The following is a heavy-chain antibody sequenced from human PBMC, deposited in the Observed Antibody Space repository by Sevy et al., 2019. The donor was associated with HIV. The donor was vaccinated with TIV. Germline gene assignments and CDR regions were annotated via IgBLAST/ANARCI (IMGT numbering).Heavy chain of an antibody. J-gene: IGHJ4*02. CDR2: FDPEDGRT. D-gene: IGHD3-22*01. V-gene: IGHV1-24*01. CDR1: GYTLTDFS. Sequence: ASVKVSCKLSGYTLTDFSMHWVRQAPGKGLEWVATFDPEDGRTIYAQKFQGRVTMTEDTSKDTAYMELNSLRSDDTAVYYCATTKDYYDSSGYPFDYWGQGTQVTVSS. CDR3: ATTKDYYDSSGYPFDY.